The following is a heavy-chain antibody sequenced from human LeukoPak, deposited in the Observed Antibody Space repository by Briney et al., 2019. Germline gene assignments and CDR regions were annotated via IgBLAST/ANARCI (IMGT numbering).Heavy chain of an antibody. D-gene: IGHD3-10*01. CDR2: INHSGST. V-gene: IGHV4-34*01. CDR3: ARRRPYYSFDY. CDR1: GGYVTSYY. J-gene: IGHJ4*02. Sequence: PSETRSLTCTVSGGYVTSYYWSWIRQPPGKGLEWIGEINHSGSTNYNPSLKSRVTISVDTSKNQFSLKLSSVTAADTAVYYCARRRPYYSFDYWGQGTLVTVSS.